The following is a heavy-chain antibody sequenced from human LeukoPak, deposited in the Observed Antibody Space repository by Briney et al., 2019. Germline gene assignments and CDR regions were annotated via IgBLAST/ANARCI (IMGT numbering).Heavy chain of an antibody. V-gene: IGHV4-34*01. CDR2: INHSGTT. CDR1: GFTVSSNY. CDR3: ARGLWFREFDY. J-gene: IGHJ4*02. Sequence: GSLRLSCAASGFTVSSNYMSRVRQPPGKGLEWIGEINHSGTTNYNPSLKTRVTISIDTSKNQFSLKLSSVTAADTAVYYCARGLWFREFDYWGQGTLVTVSS. D-gene: IGHD3-10*01.